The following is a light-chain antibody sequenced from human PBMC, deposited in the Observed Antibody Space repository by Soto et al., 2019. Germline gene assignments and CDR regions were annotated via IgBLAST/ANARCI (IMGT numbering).Light chain of an antibody. CDR2: GAS. CDR3: QQYGSSPPVT. CDR1: QSVSSSY. J-gene: IGKJ4*01. V-gene: IGKV3-20*01. Sequence: EIVLTQSPGTLSLSPGEGATLSCRASQSVSSSYLSWYQQKPGQAPRLLIYGASNRATGIPDRFSGSRSGTNVTLTISRLEPEDFAVYYCQQYGSSPPVTFGGGTKVEIK.